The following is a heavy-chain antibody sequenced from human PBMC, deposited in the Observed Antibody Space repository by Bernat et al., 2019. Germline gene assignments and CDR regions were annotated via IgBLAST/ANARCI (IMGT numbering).Heavy chain of an antibody. Sequence: QVQLQESGPGLVKPSETLSLTCTVSGGSISSYYWSWIRQPPGKGLEWIGYIYYSGSTNYNSSLKSRVTISVDTSKNQFSLKLSSVTAADTAVYYCARENYYDSSGYYWFDPWGQGTLVTVSS. CDR3: ARENYYDSSGYYWFDP. V-gene: IGHV4-59*01. CDR1: GGSISSYY. CDR2: IYYSGST. J-gene: IGHJ5*02. D-gene: IGHD3-22*01.